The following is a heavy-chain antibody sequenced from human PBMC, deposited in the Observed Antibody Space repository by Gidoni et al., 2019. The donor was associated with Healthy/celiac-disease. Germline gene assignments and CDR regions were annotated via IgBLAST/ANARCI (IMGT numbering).Heavy chain of an antibody. J-gene: IGHJ5*02. CDR3: ARGEVVVVAAAKIGWFDP. CDR2: ISYDGSNK. CDR1: GFTFSNYD. V-gene: IGHV3-30-3*01. Sequence: QVQLVESGGGVVQPGRSLRLSCAASGFTFSNYDMHWVRQAPGKGLEWVAVISYDGSNKYYADSVKGRFTISRDNSKNTLYLQMNSLRAEDTAVYYCARGEVVVVAAAKIGWFDPWGQGTLVTVSS. D-gene: IGHD2-15*01.